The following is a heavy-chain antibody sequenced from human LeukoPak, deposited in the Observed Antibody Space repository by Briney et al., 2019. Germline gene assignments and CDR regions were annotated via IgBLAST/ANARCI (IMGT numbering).Heavy chain of an antibody. D-gene: IGHD1-26*01. CDR3: ATDVVGGTKAVDY. CDR2: FDPEDGDT. CDR1: GYTLTDLS. V-gene: IGHV1-24*01. J-gene: IGHJ4*02. Sequence: GASVKVSFKVSGYTLTDLSMHWVRQAPGKGLEWMGGFDPEDGDTIYAQRFQGRVTMTEDTSTDTAYMELISLRSEDTAVYYCATDVVGGTKAVDYWGQGTLVTVSS.